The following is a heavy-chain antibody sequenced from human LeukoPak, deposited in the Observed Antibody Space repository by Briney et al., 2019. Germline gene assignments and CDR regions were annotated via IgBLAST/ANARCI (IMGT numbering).Heavy chain of an antibody. CDR3: ARGRRSMVRGVIITENRYYDY. Sequence: SETLSLTCAVYGGSLSGYYWSWIRQPPGKGLEWIGEINHSGSTNYNPSLKSRVTISVDTSKNQFSLKLSSVTAADTAVYYCARGRRSMVRGVIITENRYYDYWGQGTLVTVSS. D-gene: IGHD3-10*01. J-gene: IGHJ4*02. CDR2: INHSGST. V-gene: IGHV4-34*01. CDR1: GGSLSGYY.